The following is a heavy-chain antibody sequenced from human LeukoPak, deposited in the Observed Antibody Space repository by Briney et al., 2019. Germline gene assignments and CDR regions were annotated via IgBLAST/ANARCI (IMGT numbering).Heavy chain of an antibody. J-gene: IGHJ6*03. CDR3: ASGYGAPYYYYMDV. Sequence: GGSLRLSCAASGFTFSSYAMHWVRQAPGKGLEWVAVISYDGSNKYYADSVKGRFTISRDNSKNTLYLQMNSLRAEDTAVYYCASGYGAPYYYYMDVWGKGTTVTVSS. CDR1: GFTFSSYA. D-gene: IGHD3-22*01. V-gene: IGHV3-30-3*01. CDR2: ISYDGSNK.